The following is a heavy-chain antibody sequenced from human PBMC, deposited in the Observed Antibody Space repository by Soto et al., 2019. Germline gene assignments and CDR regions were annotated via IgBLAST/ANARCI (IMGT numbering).Heavy chain of an antibody. CDR3: ARDAPPEDY. CDR1: GYTFTSYA. V-gene: IGHV1-18*01. CDR2: ISAYNGNT. Sequence: QVQLVQSGAEVKKPGASVKVSCKASGYTFTSYAISWVRQAPGQGLEWMGWISAYNGNTNYAQKXRXXXTXXTDTATRRAYMGLRSVRSGDTAVYDCARDAPPEDYWGQGTLVTVSS. J-gene: IGHJ4*02.